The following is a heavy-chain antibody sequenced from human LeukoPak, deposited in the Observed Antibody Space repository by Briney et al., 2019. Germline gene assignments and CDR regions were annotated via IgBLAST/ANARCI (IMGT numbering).Heavy chain of an antibody. D-gene: IGHD5-24*01. CDR3: ARDDGYNYLDY. CDR2: ISSSGSTI. J-gene: IGHJ4*02. Sequence: PGGSLRLSCAASGFTFSSYWMSWVRQAPGKGLEWVSYISSSGSTIYYADSVKGRFTISRDNAKNSLYLQMNSLRAEDTAVYYCARDDGYNYLDYWGQGTLVTVSS. V-gene: IGHV3-48*04. CDR1: GFTFSSYW.